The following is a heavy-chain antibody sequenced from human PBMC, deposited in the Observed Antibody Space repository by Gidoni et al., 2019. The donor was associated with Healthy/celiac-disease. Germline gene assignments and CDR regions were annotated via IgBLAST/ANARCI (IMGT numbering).Heavy chain of an antibody. CDR2: IFSNDEK. D-gene: IGHD1-26*01. CDR3: ARFLLSSGTGAFDI. V-gene: IGHV2-26*01. J-gene: IGHJ3*02. CDR1: GFSLSNARMG. Sequence: QVTLKESGPVLVKPTETLTLTCTVSGFSLSNARMGVSWIRQPPGKALELLAHIFSNDEKSYSTSLKSRLTISKDTSKSQVVLTMTNMDPVDTATYYCARFLLSSGTGAFDIWGQGTMVTVSS.